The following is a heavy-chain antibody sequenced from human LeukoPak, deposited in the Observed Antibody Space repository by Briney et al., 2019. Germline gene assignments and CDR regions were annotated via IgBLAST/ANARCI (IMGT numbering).Heavy chain of an antibody. CDR1: GFSFSSYW. Sequence: HPGGSLRLSCAASGFSFSSYWMHWVRQAPGEGLVWVSRIDSFGSSATYADSVKGRFTVSRDNAKNTLYLQMNSLRAEDAAVYYFEISIYSGSHGDVFNIGGKGKMVTVFS. CDR3: EISIYSGSHGDVFNI. V-gene: IGHV3-74*03. D-gene: IGHD1-26*01. J-gene: IGHJ3*02. CDR2: IDSFGSSA.